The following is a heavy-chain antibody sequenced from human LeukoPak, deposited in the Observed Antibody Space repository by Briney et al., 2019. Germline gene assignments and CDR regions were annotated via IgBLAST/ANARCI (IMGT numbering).Heavy chain of an antibody. Sequence: GASVKVSCKASGGAFISYAISWVRQAPGQGLEWMGGIIPIFGTANYAQKFQGRVTITADESTSTAYMELSSLRSEDTAVYYCARDGGIAARTPNYYYYGMDVWGQGTTVTVSS. CDR3: ARDGGIAARTPNYYYYGMDV. CDR1: GGAFISYA. V-gene: IGHV1-69*13. CDR2: IIPIFGTA. J-gene: IGHJ6*02. D-gene: IGHD6-6*01.